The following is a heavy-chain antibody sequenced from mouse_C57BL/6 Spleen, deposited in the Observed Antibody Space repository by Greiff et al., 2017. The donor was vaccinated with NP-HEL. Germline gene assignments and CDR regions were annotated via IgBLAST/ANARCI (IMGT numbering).Heavy chain of an antibody. CDR1: GYTFTDYE. Sequence: LVESGAELVRPGASVTLSCKASGYTFTDYEMHWVKQTPVHGLEWIGAIDPETGGTAYNQKFKGKAILTADKSSSTAYMELRSLTSEDSAVYYCTKESTVVATTDFDYWGQGTTLTVSS. CDR3: TKESTVVATTDFDY. J-gene: IGHJ2*01. V-gene: IGHV1-15*01. D-gene: IGHD1-1*01. CDR2: IDPETGGT.